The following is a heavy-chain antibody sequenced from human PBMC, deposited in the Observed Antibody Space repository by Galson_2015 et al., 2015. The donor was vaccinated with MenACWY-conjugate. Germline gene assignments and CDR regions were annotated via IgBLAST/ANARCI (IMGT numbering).Heavy chain of an antibody. Sequence: CAISGDSVSSNSAAWTWIRQSPSRGLEWLGRTYYRTRRHNDYAVSVKSRITVNPDTSRNQLSLQLSSVTPEDAAVYYCARGVTRTSGTINWYFEFWGRGSLVTVSS. J-gene: IGHJ2*01. CDR2: TYYRTRRHN. D-gene: IGHD6-13*01. CDR3: ARGVTRTSGTINWYFEF. V-gene: IGHV6-1*01. CDR1: GDSVSSNSAA.